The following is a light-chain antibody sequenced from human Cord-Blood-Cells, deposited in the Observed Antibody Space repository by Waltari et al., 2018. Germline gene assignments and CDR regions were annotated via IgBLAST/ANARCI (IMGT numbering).Light chain of an antibody. Sequence: QSALTQPASVSWSPGQSSTIPLHGTTSDVGGYNHVPWYQQHAGKAPKLMIYHVSNRPSGVSNRVSGSKAGNTASLSISGLQAKEVADYYSSSYTSGSTLVFGGGNKLTVL. J-gene: IGLJ3*02. CDR3: SSYTSGSTLV. CDR1: TSDVGGYNH. V-gene: IGLV2-14*03. CDR2: HVS.